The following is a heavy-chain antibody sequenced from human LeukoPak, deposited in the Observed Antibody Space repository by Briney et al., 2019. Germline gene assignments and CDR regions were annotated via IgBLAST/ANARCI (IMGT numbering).Heavy chain of an antibody. CDR3: ARELGGSYRFDY. D-gene: IGHD1-26*01. CDR1: RHTFTGYY. CDR2: INPNSGGT. Sequence: ASVKVSCKASRHTFTGYYMHWVRQAPGQGLEWMGWINPNSGGTNYAQKFQGRVTMTRDTSISTAYMELSRLRSDDTAVYYCARELGGSYRFDYWGQGTLVTVSS. J-gene: IGHJ4*02. V-gene: IGHV1-2*02.